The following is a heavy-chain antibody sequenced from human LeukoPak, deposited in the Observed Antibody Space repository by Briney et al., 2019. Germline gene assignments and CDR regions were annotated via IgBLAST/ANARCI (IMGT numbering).Heavy chain of an antibody. CDR2: INQDGSNT. D-gene: IGHD5-18*01. V-gene: IGHV3-74*01. J-gene: IGHJ4*02. CDR3: ATDGQYSYTY. Sequence: PGGSLRLSCAASGFTFSSVWMHWVRQTLGKGLVWVSRINQDGSNTNYADSVKGRFTISRDNAKNTLFLQTNSLRAEDTAVYYCATDGQYSYTYWGQGTLVTVSS. CDR1: GFTFSSVW.